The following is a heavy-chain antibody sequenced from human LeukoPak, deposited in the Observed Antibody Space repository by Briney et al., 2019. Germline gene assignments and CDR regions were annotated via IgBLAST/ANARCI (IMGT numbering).Heavy chain of an antibody. CDR3: ARYTGSYSGFDY. V-gene: IGHV3-64*01. D-gene: IGHD1-26*01. CDR2: INSNGGST. J-gene: IGHJ4*02. CDR1: GFTFSTYA. Sequence: GGSLRLSCAASGFTFSTYAMHWVRQAPGKGLECVSAINSNGGSTYYANSVKGRLTISRDNSKNTLYLQMGSLRAEDMAVYYCARYTGSYSGFDYWGQGTLVTVSS.